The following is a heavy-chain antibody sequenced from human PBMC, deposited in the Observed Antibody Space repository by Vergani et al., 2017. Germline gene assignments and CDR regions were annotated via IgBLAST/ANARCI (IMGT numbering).Heavy chain of an antibody. J-gene: IGHJ5*02. CDR3: ARPGIRYLDWSTRGRFWFDP. CDR2: INHSGST. V-gene: IGHV4-34*01. D-gene: IGHD3-9*01. CDR1: GGSFSGYY. Sequence: QVQLQQWGAGLLKPSETLSLTCAVYGGSFSGYYWSWIRQPPGKGLEWIGEINHSGSTNYNPSLKSRVTISVDTSKNQFSLKLSSVTAADTAVYYGARPGIRYLDWSTRGRFWFDPWGQGTLVTVSS.